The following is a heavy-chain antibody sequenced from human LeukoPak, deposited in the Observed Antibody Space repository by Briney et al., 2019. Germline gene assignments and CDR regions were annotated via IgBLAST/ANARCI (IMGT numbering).Heavy chain of an antibody. CDR1: GGSFSGYY. Sequence: PSETLSLTCAVYGGSFSGYYWSWIRQPPGKGLEWIGEINHSGSTNYNPSLKSRVTISVDTSKNQFSLKLSSVTAADTAVYYCAGGRTYCSGGSCYFDYWGQGTLVTVSS. CDR2: INHSGST. D-gene: IGHD2-15*01. CDR3: AGGRTYCSGGSCYFDY. V-gene: IGHV4-34*01. J-gene: IGHJ4*02.